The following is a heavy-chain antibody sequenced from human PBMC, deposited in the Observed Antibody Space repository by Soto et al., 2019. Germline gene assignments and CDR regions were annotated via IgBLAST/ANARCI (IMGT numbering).Heavy chain of an antibody. CDR3: ARDRGGITIFGVVIQDAFDI. Sequence: SSETLSLTCAVSGGSISSSNWWSWVRQPPGKGLEWIGEIYHSGSTNYNPSLKSRVTISVDKSKNQFSLKLSSVTAADTAVYYCARDRGGITIFGVVIQDAFDIWGQGTMVTVSS. J-gene: IGHJ3*02. D-gene: IGHD3-3*01. CDR2: IYHSGST. V-gene: IGHV4-4*02. CDR1: GGSISSSNW.